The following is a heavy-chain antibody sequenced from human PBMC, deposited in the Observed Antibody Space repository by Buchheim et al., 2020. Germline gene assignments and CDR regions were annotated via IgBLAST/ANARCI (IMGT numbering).Heavy chain of an antibody. Sequence: QVQLVESGGGVVQPGRSLRLSCAASGFTFSSYAMHWVRQAPGKGLEWVAVISYDGSNKYYADSVKGRFTISRDNSKNTLYLQMNSLRAEETAVYYCARGVAAAGNPALYYYYGMDVWGQGTT. CDR2: ISYDGSNK. CDR1: GFTFSSYA. V-gene: IGHV3-30-3*01. J-gene: IGHJ6*02. D-gene: IGHD6-13*01. CDR3: ARGVAAAGNPALYYYYGMDV.